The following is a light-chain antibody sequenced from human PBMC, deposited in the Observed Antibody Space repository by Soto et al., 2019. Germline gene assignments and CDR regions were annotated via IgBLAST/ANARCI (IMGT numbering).Light chain of an antibody. V-gene: IGKV3-20*01. CDR3: QQYGSSPPRWT. CDR1: ESVTSSC. J-gene: IGKJ1*01. Sequence: EIVLTQSPDTLSLSPGERATLSCTASESVTSSCLAWYQRKPGQAPRLLIHTTSTRATDIPDRFSGSGSGTDFTLTISRLEPEDFAVYYCQQYGSSPPRWTFGQGTRVEIK. CDR2: TTS.